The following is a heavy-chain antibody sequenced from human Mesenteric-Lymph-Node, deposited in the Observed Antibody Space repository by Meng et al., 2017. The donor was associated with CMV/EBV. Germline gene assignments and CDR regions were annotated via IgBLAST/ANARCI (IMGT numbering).Heavy chain of an antibody. CDR1: GFTFSSYW. Sequence: GESLKISCAASGFTFSSYWMHWVRQAPGKGLEWVAVISYDGSNKYYADSVKGRFTISRDNSKNTLYLQMNSLRAEDTAVYYCARTNWNPYYFDYWGQGTLVTVSS. D-gene: IGHD1-1*01. J-gene: IGHJ4*02. CDR3: ARTNWNPYYFDY. CDR2: ISYDGSNK. V-gene: IGHV3-30*03.